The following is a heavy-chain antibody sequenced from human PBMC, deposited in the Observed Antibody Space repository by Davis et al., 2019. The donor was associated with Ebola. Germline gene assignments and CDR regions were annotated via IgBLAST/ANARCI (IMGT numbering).Heavy chain of an antibody. V-gene: IGHV1-46*01. J-gene: IGHJ6*04. CDR3: ARAFITHLHYYYYGMDV. CDR2: INPSGGST. Sequence: ASVKVSCKASGYTFTSYYMHWVRQAPGQGLEWMGIINPSGGSTSYAQKFQGRVTMTRDTSTSTVYMELSSLRSEDTAVYYCARAFITHLHYYYYGMDVWGKGTTVTVSS. D-gene: IGHD3-10*01. CDR1: GYTFTSYY.